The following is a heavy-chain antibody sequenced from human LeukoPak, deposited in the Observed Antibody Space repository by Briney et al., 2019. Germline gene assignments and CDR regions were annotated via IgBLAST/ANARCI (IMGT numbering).Heavy chain of an antibody. CDR3: ARFRYYGSGVIGNWFDP. D-gene: IGHD3-10*01. J-gene: IGHJ5*02. Sequence: ASVKVSCKASGYTFTSYGISWVRQAPGQGLEWMGWISAYNGNTDYAQKLQGRVTMTTDTSTSTAYMELRSLRSDDTAVYYCARFRYYGSGVIGNWFDPWGQGTLVTVSS. CDR1: GYTFTSYG. V-gene: IGHV1-18*01. CDR2: ISAYNGNT.